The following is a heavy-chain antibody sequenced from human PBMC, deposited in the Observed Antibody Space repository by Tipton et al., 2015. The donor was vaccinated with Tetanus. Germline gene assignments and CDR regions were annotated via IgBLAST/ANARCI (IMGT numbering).Heavy chain of an antibody. J-gene: IGHJ5*02. CDR3: ARRQAVAGTWWFDP. CDR2: IYYSGST. D-gene: IGHD6-19*01. V-gene: IGHV4-59*08. CDR1: GGSFSGYY. Sequence: TLSLTCAVYGGSFSGYYWSWIRQPPGKGLEWIGYIYYSGSTNYNPSLKSRVTISVDTSKNQFSLKLSSVTAADTAVYYCARRQAVAGTWWFDPWGQGTLVTVSS.